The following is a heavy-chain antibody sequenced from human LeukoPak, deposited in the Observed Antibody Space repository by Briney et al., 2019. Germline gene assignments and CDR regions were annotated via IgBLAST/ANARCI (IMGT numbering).Heavy chain of an antibody. V-gene: IGHV3-23*01. Sequence: GGSLRLSCAASGFTFSSYAMSWVRQAPGKGLEWVSAISGSGGSTYYADSVKGRFTISRDNSKNTLYLQMNSLGAEDTAVYYCARAIGLTTISPYTFDIWGQGTMVTVSS. CDR3: ARAIGLTTISPYTFDI. CDR1: GFTFSSYA. CDR2: ISGSGGST. D-gene: IGHD3-3*01. J-gene: IGHJ3*02.